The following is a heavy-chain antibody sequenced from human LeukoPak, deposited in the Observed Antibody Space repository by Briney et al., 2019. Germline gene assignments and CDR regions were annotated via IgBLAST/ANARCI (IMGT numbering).Heavy chain of an antibody. J-gene: IGHJ4*02. D-gene: IGHD1-26*01. CDR3: ARDFRGGSYVVGY. V-gene: IGHV3-48*03. CDR1: GFTFSSYE. Sequence: GGSLRVSCAASGFTFSSYEMNWVRQAPGKGLEWVSYISSSGITIYYADSVKGRFTISRDNAKNSLYLQMNSLRAEDTAVYYCARDFRGGSYVVGYWGQGTLVTVSS. CDR2: ISSSGITI.